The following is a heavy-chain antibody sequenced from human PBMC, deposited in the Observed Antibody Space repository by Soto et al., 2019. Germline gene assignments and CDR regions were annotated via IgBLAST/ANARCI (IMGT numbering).Heavy chain of an antibody. J-gene: IGHJ4*02. Sequence: SETLSLTCTVSGGSVTSDEDYCSWIRQSPGKGLEWIGYISKSASTGYNPSLKTRLSMSVDRSKNPFTLRLTSVTAADRAMYFCARYNSYAIDYWGRGTLVT. CDR2: ISKSAST. V-gene: IGHV4-30-4*02. CDR1: GGSVTSDEDY. CDR3: ARYNSYAIDY. D-gene: IGHD2-8*01.